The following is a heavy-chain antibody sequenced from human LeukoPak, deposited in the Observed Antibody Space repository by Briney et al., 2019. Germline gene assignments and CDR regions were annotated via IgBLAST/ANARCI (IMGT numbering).Heavy chain of an antibody. CDR2: IYTSGST. D-gene: IGHD3-10*01. Sequence: SETLSLTCTVSGGSISSYYWSWNRQPAGKGLEWIGRIYTSGSTNYNPSLKSRVTMSVDTSKNQFSLKLSSVTAADTAVYYCAREVLWFGELSGFDWGQGTLVTVSS. V-gene: IGHV4-4*07. CDR3: AREVLWFGELSGFD. J-gene: IGHJ4*02. CDR1: GGSISSYY.